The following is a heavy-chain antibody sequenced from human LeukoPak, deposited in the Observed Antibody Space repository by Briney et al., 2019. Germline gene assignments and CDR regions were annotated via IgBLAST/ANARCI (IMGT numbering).Heavy chain of an antibody. CDR2: ISSSSSYI. V-gene: IGHV3-21*01. CDR3: ARSSYSSSWYTQSFLSDYYMDV. Sequence: GGSLRLSCAASGFTFSSYAMSWVRQAPGKGLEWVSSISSSSSYIYYADSVKGRFTISRDNAKNSLYLQMNSLRAEDTAVYYCARSSYSSSWYTQSFLSDYYMDVWGKGTTVTVSS. D-gene: IGHD6-13*01. CDR1: GFTFSSYA. J-gene: IGHJ6*03.